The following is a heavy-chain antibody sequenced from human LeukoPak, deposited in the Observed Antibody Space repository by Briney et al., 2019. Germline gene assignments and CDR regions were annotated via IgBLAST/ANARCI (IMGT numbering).Heavy chain of an antibody. CDR1: GASISSYY. J-gene: IGHJ4*02. D-gene: IGHD4-11*01. V-gene: IGHV4-59*01. CDR2: IYYSGST. Sequence: SETLSLTCTVSGASISSYYWSWIRQPPGKGLEWIGYIYYSGSTNYNPSLKSRVTISVDTSKNQFSLKLSSVTAADTAVYYCVRGDSNVFIYWGQGTLVSVSS. CDR3: VRGDSNVFIY.